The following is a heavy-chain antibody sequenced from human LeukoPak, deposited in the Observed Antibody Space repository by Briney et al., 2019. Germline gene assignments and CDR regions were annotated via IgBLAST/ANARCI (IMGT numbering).Heavy chain of an antibody. CDR2: ISYDGSDK. V-gene: IGHV3-30*04. CDR3: ARGVNYYYYYGIGV. J-gene: IGHJ6*02. Sequence: GGSLRLSCAASGFTFSSYAMHWVRQAPGKGLEWVAVISYDGSDKYYADSVKGRFTISRDNSKNTLYLQMNSLRAEDAAVYYCARGVNYYYYYGIGVWGQGTTVTVSS. CDR1: GFTFSSYA.